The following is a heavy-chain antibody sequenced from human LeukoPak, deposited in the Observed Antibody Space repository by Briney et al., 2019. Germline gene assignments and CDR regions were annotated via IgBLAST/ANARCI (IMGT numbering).Heavy chain of an antibody. Sequence: GGSVSLLCPPSGFTFSGSAMHWVRHASGEGLGWVDRIKIKANSYATAYAASVKGRFTISRDDSKNTAYLQMNSLKTEDRAVYYCTSFSAADDYWGQGTLVTVSS. CDR3: TSFSAADDY. V-gene: IGHV3-73*01. D-gene: IGHD6-25*01. J-gene: IGHJ4*02. CDR2: IKIKANSYAT. CDR1: GFTFSGSA.